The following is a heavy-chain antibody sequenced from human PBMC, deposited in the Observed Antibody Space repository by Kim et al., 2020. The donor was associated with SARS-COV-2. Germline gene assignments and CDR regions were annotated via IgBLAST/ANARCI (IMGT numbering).Heavy chain of an antibody. CDR3: AREVAARLWGWFDP. CDR1: RFTFSSYA. CDR2: ISYDGSNK. V-gene: IGHV3-30-3*01. Sequence: GGSLRLSCAASRFTFSSYAMHWVRQAPGKGLEWVAVISYDGSNKYYADSVKGRFTISRDNSKNTLYLQMNSLRAEDTAVYYCAREVAARLWGWFDPWGQGTLVTVSS. D-gene: IGHD6-6*01. J-gene: IGHJ5*02.